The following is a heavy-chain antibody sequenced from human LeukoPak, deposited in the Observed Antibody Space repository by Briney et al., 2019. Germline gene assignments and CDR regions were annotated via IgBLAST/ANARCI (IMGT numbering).Heavy chain of an antibody. CDR3: AREWDSKKKGIDY. Sequence: PGRSLRLSRAASGFTFSSYGMHWVRQAPGKGLEWVAVIWYDGSNKYYADSVKGRFTISRDNSKNTLYLQMNSLRAEDTAVYYCAREWDSKKKGIDYWGQRTLVTVSS. CDR1: GFTFSSYG. D-gene: IGHD1-26*01. J-gene: IGHJ4*02. V-gene: IGHV3-33*01. CDR2: IWYDGSNK.